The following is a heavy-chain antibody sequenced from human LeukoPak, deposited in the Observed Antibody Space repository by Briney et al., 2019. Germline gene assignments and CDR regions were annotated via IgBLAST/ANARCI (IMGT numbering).Heavy chain of an antibody. D-gene: IGHD3-10*01. CDR2: INTNTGNP. Sequence: ASVKVSCKASGYTFTTYAMNWVRQAPGQGLEWMGWINTNTGNPTYAQGFTGRFVFSLDTSVSTAYLQISSLKAEDTAVYYCARDKAYYYDSGSDYWGQGTLVTVSS. J-gene: IGHJ4*02. CDR3: ARDKAYYYDSGSDY. CDR1: GYTFTTYA. V-gene: IGHV7-4-1*02.